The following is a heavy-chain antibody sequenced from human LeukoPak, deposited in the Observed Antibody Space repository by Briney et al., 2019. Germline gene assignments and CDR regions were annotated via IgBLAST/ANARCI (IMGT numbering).Heavy chain of an antibody. CDR1: GVTFSSYS. V-gene: IGHV3-48*01. CDR3: ARDLARPWWFDP. D-gene: IGHD6-6*01. CDR2: ISSSSSTI. J-gene: IGHJ5*02. Sequence: GSPRLSCAASGVTFSSYSVNWFRQAPGKELEWVSYISSSSSTICYAVSVKGRFTISRDNAKNSLYLQMNSLRVEDTAVYYCARDLARPWWFDPWGQGTLVSVSS.